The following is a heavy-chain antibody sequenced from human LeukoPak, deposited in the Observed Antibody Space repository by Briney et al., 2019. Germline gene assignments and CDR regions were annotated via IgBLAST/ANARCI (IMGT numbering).Heavy chain of an antibody. CDR2: IYYSKNT. V-gene: IGHV4-39*02. CDR1: GGSISSSSAY. Sequence: ASETLSLTCTVSGGSISSSSAYWGWIHQPPGKGLEWIGSIYYSKNTYYNPSLKSRVTIFADTSKNQFSLTLGSVSATDTAVYYCSRENGAFSPFGYWGQGTLVTVSS. D-gene: IGHD2-8*01. CDR3: SRENGAFSPFGY. J-gene: IGHJ4*02.